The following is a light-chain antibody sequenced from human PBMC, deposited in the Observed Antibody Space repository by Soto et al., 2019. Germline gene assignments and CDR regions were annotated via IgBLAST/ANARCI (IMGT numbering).Light chain of an antibody. V-gene: IGLV1-44*01. CDR1: NSNIGGNT. J-gene: IGLJ3*02. Sequence: QSVLTQAPSASGTPGQRVTISCSGSNSNIGGNTVNWYQQVPGTAPELLIYANNQRPSGVPDRFSGSKSGTSASLAISGLQSEDEADYYCVAWDDSLSWVFGGGTKLTVL. CDR2: ANN. CDR3: VAWDDSLSWV.